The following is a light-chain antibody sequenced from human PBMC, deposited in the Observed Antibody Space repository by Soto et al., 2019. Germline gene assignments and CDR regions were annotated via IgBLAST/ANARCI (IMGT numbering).Light chain of an antibody. V-gene: IGKV3-15*01. Sequence: EIAMTQSPATLSVSPGERAALSCRASQSVGANLAWYQQKPGQPPRLLIYDASTRATGIPARFSGSGSGTEFTLTISSLQSEDFAVYYCQQYNKWPPYTFGQGTKVDIK. CDR1: QSVGAN. J-gene: IGKJ2*01. CDR2: DAS. CDR3: QQYNKWPPYT.